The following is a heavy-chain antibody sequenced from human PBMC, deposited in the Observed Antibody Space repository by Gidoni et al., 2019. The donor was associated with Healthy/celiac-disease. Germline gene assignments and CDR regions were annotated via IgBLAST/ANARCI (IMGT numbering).Heavy chain of an antibody. V-gene: IGHV3-23*01. Sequence: EVQLLESGGGLVQPGGSLRLACATSGFSFTWSAMGWVRQGPGKGQEGVSAIRGSGGSTYYADSVKGRFTISRDNSKNTLYLQMNSLRAEDTAVYYCSFGGVIAPGGDAFDIWGQGTMVTVSS. CDR1: GFSFTWSA. J-gene: IGHJ3*02. D-gene: IGHD3-16*02. CDR2: IRGSGGST. CDR3: SFGGVIAPGGDAFDI.